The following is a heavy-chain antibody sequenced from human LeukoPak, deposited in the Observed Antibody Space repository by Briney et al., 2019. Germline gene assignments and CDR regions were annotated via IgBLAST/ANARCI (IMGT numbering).Heavy chain of an antibody. D-gene: IGHD1-14*01. V-gene: IGHV3-64D*09. CDR2: INSNGGST. J-gene: IGHJ4*02. CDR1: GFTFSTSA. CDR3: VKDGPGVYDY. Sequence: GGSLRLSCSASGFTFSTSAMHWVRQAPGKRLEYVSSINSNGGSTYQADPVKDRFTISRDNSKNTLYLQMSSLRDEDTAVYYCVKDGPGVYDYWGQGTLVTVSS.